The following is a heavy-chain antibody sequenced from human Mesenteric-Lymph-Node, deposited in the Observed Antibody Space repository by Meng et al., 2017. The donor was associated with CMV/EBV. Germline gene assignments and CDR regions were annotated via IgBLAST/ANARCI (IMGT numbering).Heavy chain of an antibody. CDR1: GGSFSDYY. CDR2: IYHSGST. V-gene: IGHV4-34*01. CDR3: GGEVYYGMDV. D-gene: IGHD2-21*01. Sequence: SETLSLTCAVYGGSFSDYYWSWIRQPPGKGLEWIGSIYHSGSTYYNPSLKSRVAISVDTSKNQFSLKLSSVTAADTAVYYCGGEVYYGMDVWGQGTTVTVSS. J-gene: IGHJ6*02.